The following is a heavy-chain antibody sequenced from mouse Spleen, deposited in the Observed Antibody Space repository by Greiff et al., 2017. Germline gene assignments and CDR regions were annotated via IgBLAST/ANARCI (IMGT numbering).Heavy chain of an antibody. J-gene: IGHJ3*01. D-gene: IGHD1-2*01. V-gene: IGHV5-9-2*01. CDR1: GFTFSSYG. CDR2: ISGGGSYT. Sequence: EVQLVESGGGLVKPGGSLKLSCAASGFTFSSYGMSWVRQTPEKRLEWVATISGGGSYTYYPDSVKGRFTISRDNAKNNLNLQMSSLRSEDTALYYCARQGDYYGYIFAYWGQGTLVTVSA. CDR3: ARQGDYYGYIFAY.